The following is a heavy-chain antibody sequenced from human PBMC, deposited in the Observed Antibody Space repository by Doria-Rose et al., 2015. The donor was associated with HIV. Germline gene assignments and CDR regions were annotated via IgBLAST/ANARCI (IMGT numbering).Heavy chain of an antibody. CDR3: ARIKSSRWYHKYYFDF. J-gene: IGHJ4*02. Sequence: QITLKESGPVLVKPTETLTLTYTVSGVSLSSPGMGVSWIRQPPGKALEWLANIFSDDERSYKTSLKSRLTISRVTSKSQVVLTMTDMDPVDTATYYCARIKSSRWYHKYYFDFWGQGTLVIVSA. V-gene: IGHV2-26*01. CDR2: IFSDDER. D-gene: IGHD6-13*01. CDR1: GVSLSSPGMG.